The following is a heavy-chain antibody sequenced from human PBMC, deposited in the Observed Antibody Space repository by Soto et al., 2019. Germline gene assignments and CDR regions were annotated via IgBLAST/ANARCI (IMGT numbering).Heavy chain of an antibody. V-gene: IGHV1-69*02. CDR3: ARVRCSSTSCYRDYYYMDV. J-gene: IGHJ6*03. D-gene: IGHD2-2*01. CDR1: GGTFSGYT. CDR2: IIPILGIA. Sequence: QVQLVQSGAEVKKPGSSVKVSCKASGGTFSGYTISWVRQAPGQGLEWMGRIIPILGIANYAQKFQGRVTITADKSTSTAYMELSSLRSEDTAVYYCARVRCSSTSCYRDYYYMDVWGKGTTVTVSS.